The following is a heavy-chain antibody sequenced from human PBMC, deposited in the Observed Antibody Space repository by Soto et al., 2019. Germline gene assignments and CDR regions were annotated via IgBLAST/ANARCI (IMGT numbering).Heavy chain of an antibody. CDR1: CGSISSCGYS. CDR3: ARSHSMVRGVPSWFDP. V-gene: IGHV4-30-2*01. D-gene: IGHD3-10*01. J-gene: IGHJ5*02. Sequence: SETLSVTCAVSCGSISSCGYSWSWIRQPPGKGLEWIGYIYHSGSTYYNPSLKSRVTISVDRSKNQFSLKLSSVTAADTAVYYCARSHSMVRGVPSWFDPWGQGTLVTVSS. CDR2: IYHSGST.